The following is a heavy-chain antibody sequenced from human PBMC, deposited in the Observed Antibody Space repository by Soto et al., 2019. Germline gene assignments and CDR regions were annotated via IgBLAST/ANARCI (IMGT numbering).Heavy chain of an antibody. D-gene: IGHD3-9*01. Sequence: ASVKVSCKASGYTFTSYGISWVRQAPGQGLEWMGWISAYNGNTNYAQKLQGRVTMTTDTSTSKAYMELRSLRSDDTAVYYCARNLRYFDWLLGRSAFDIWGQGTMVTVSS. V-gene: IGHV1-18*01. J-gene: IGHJ3*02. CDR2: ISAYNGNT. CDR3: ARNLRYFDWLLGRSAFDI. CDR1: GYTFTSYG.